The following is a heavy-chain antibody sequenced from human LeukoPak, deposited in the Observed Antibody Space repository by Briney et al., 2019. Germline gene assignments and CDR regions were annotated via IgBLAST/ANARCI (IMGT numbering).Heavy chain of an antibody. CDR1: GFTFSNYA. V-gene: IGHV3-33*01. D-gene: IGHD4-11*01. CDR3: ARGVTTADY. CDR2: IWYDGSNK. J-gene: IGHJ4*02. Sequence: GSLRLSCAASGFTFSNYAMSWVRQAPGKGLEWLAVIWYDGSNKYYADSVKGRFTISRDNSKNTLYLQMDSLRDEDTAVYYCARGVTTADYWGQGTLVTVSS.